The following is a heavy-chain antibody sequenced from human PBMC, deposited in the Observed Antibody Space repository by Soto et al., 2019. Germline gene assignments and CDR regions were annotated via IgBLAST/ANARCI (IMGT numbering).Heavy chain of an antibody. V-gene: IGHV1-8*01. J-gene: IGHJ4*01. Sequence: ASVKVSCKASGYTFTSYDINWVRQATGQGLEWMGWMNHNSGNTGYAQKFQGRVTMTRNTSISTAYMELSSLRSEDTAVYYCARSLSEANRPAGYWGQGTLVTVSS. CDR2: MNHNSGNT. CDR3: ARSLSEANRPAGY. D-gene: IGHD6-19*01. CDR1: GYTFTSYD.